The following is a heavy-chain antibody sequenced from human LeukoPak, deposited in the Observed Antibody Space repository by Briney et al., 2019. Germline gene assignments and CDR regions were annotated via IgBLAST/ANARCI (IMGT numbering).Heavy chain of an antibody. CDR3: ARIARSTVGGDDY. D-gene: IGHD4-23*01. Sequence: SVKVSCKASGGTFSSYAISWVRQAPGQGLEWMGGIIPIFGTANYAQKFQGRVTITADESTSTACMELSSLRSGDTAAYYCARIARSTVGGDDYWGQGTLVTVSS. CDR1: GGTFSSYA. CDR2: IIPIFGTA. V-gene: IGHV1-69*13. J-gene: IGHJ4*02.